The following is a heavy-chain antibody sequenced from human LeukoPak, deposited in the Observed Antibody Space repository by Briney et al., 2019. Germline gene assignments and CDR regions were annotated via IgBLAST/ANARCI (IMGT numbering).Heavy chain of an antibody. J-gene: IGHJ3*02. V-gene: IGHV4-61*02. Sequence: SQTLSLTCTVSGGSISSGSYYWSWIRQPAGKGLEWIGRTYTSGSTNYNPSLKSRVTISVDTSKNQFSLKLSSVTAADTAVYYCARGYCSGGSCYRPRYDAFDIWGQGTMVTVSS. CDR2: TYTSGST. CDR1: GGSISSGSYY. CDR3: ARGYCSGGSCYRPRYDAFDI. D-gene: IGHD2-15*01.